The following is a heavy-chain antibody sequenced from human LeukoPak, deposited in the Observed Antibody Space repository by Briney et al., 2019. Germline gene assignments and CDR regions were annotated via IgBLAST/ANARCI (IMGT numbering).Heavy chain of an antibody. V-gene: IGHV3-9*01. CDR3: ARVSRIATTGHFDF. CDR2: ISWNSGSI. J-gene: IGHJ4*02. D-gene: IGHD3-3*01. CDR1: GFTFDDYA. Sequence: PGGSLRLSCAASGFTFDDYAMHWVRQAPGEGLEWVSGISWNSGSIGYADSVKGRFTISRDNAKNTLYLQMNSLRAEDTAVYYCARVSRIATTGHFDFWGQGTLVTVSS.